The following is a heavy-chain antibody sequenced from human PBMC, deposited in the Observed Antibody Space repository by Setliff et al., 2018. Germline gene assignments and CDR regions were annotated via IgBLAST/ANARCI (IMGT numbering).Heavy chain of an antibody. CDR2: ISSSSSTI. CDR3: ARDRGSGSYFLRYFDY. Sequence: GGSLRLSCAASGFTFSSYWMSWVRQAPGKGLEWVSYISSSSSTIYYADSVKGRFTISRDNAKNSLYLQMNSLRAEDTAVYYCARDRGSGSYFLRYFDYWGQGTLVTVS. D-gene: IGHD1-26*01. J-gene: IGHJ4*02. V-gene: IGHV3-48*04. CDR1: GFTFSSYW.